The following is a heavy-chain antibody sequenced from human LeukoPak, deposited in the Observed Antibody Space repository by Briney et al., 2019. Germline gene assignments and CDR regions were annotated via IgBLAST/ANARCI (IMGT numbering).Heavy chain of an antibody. CDR1: GYTFTSYG. Sequence: GASVKVSCKASGYTFTSYGISWVRQAPGQGLEWVGWISAYNGNTNYAQKLQGRVTMTTDTSTSTAYMELRSLRSDDTAVYYCARGTPSGLTGYLEDDYWGQGTLVTVSS. CDR3: ARGTPSGLTGYLEDDY. D-gene: IGHD3-9*01. J-gene: IGHJ4*02. CDR2: ISAYNGNT. V-gene: IGHV1-18*01.